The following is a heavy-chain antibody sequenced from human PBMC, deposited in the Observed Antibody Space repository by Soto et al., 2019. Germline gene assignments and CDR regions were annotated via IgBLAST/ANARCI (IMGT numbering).Heavy chain of an antibody. Sequence: PSETLSLTCNVSGRSMISYYWSWIRQPAGKGLEWIGRIYTGGNTNYNPSLKSRVTMSVDTSKSQFSLSLTSVTAADTAVYYCAREGDDRHFFFDSCGKETLVTVSS. CDR1: GRSMISYY. CDR3: AREGDDRHFFFDS. J-gene: IGHJ4*02. V-gene: IGHV4-4*07. CDR2: IYTGGNT. D-gene: IGHD3-3*02.